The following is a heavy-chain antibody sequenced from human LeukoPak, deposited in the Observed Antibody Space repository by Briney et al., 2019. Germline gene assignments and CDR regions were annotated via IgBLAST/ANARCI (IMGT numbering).Heavy chain of an antibody. J-gene: IGHJ6*04. CDR3: LAGYDILTGYYDAYYYYGMDV. V-gene: IGHV3-30-3*01. Sequence: PGGSLRLSCAASGFTFSSYAMHWVRQAPGKGLEWVAVISYDGSNKYYADSVKGRFTISRDNAKNSLYLQMNSLRAEDTAVYYCLAGYDILTGYYDAYYYYGMDVWGKGTTVTVSS. CDR1: GFTFSSYA. D-gene: IGHD3-9*01. CDR2: ISYDGSNK.